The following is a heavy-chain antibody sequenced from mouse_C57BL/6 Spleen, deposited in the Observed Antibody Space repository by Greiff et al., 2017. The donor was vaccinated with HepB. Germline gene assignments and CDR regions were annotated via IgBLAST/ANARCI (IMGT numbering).Heavy chain of an antibody. D-gene: IGHD2-1*01. CDR2: IYPGSGNT. Sequence: QVQLQQSGAELVRPGASVKLSCKASGYTFTDYYINWVKQRPGQGLEWIARIYPGSGNTYYNEKFKGKATLTAEKSSSTAYMQLSSLTSEDSAVYFCARGGNPYWYFDVWGTGTTVTVSS. J-gene: IGHJ1*03. V-gene: IGHV1-76*01. CDR3: ARGGNPYWYFDV. CDR1: GYTFTDYY.